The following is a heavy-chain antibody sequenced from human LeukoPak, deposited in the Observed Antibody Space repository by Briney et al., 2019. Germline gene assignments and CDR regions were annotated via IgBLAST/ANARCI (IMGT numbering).Heavy chain of an antibody. V-gene: IGHV1-2*04. J-gene: IGHJ4*02. D-gene: IGHD2-2*01. CDR2: INPNSGGT. CDR3: ARANFLYCSSTSCLFDY. CDR1: GYTFTDYY. Sequence: ASVKVSCKASGYTFTDYYKHWVRLAPGQGLEWMGWINPNSGGTNYVQKFQGWVTMTRDTSINTAYMELSRLTSDDTAVYYCARANFLYCSSTSCLFDYWGQGTLDTVSS.